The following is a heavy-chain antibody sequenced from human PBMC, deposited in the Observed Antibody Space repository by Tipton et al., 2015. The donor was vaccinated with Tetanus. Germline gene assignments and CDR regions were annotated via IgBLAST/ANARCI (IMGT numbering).Heavy chain of an antibody. Sequence: SLRLSCAASGFTLSTYDIHWVRQPPGKGLEWVSGIGTAGDTPYSGSVKGRFTISRENVKNSLSLRLNNLRVGDTAVYYCARGSAGSPMDVWGQGTTVTVSS. CDR2: IGTAGDT. J-gene: IGHJ6*02. CDR3: ARGSAGSPMDV. V-gene: IGHV3-13*01. CDR1: GFTLSTYD.